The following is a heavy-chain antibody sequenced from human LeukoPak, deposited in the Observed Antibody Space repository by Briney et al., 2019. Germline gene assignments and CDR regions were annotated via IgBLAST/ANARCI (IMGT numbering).Heavy chain of an antibody. V-gene: IGHV1-2*02. CDR1: AYTFTGYY. J-gene: IGHJ3*02. D-gene: IGHD1-14*01. CDR2: IDPNNGDT. Sequence: GASVKVSCKASAYTFTGYYLHWVRQAPGQGLQWMGWIDPNNGDTEYAQKFQGRVTMTRDRSISTAYMELGRLTSDDTAVYYCARRSRNGLDAFDIWGQGTMVTVSS. CDR3: ARRSRNGLDAFDI.